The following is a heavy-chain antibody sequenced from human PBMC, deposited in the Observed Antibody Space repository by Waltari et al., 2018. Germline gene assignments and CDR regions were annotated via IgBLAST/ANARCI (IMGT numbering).Heavy chain of an antibody. V-gene: IGHV1-18*01. J-gene: IGHJ6*04. CDR2: ISAYNGNT. CDR3: ARCIVVVPAAMLQHYDFWSGYYRSGMDV. Sequence: QVQLVQSGAEVKKPGASVKVSCKASGYTFTSYGISWVRQAPGQGLEWMGWISAYNGNTNYAQKLQGRVTMTTDTSTSTAYMELRSLRSDVTAVYYCARCIVVVPAAMLQHYDFWSGYYRSGMDVWGKGTTVTVSS. CDR1: GYTFTSYG. D-gene: IGHD2-2*01.